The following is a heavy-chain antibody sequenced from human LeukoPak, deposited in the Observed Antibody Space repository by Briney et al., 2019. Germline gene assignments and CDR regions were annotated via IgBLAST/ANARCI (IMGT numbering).Heavy chain of an antibody. CDR3: ARAPPGDAFDI. J-gene: IGHJ3*02. Sequence: GGSLRLSCAASGFTFSSYWMSWVRQAPGKGLEWVANIKPDGSEQYFVDSVKGRFTISRDNAKNSLYLQMNSLRVEDTAVYYCARAPPGDAFDIWGQGTMVTVSS. CDR2: IKPDGSEQ. CDR1: GFTFSSYW. V-gene: IGHV3-7*02.